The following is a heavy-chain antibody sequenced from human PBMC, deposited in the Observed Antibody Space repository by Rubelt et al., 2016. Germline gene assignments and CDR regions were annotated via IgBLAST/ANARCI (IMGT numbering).Heavy chain of an antibody. CDR2: ISYSGST. CDR3: ARGRTGGSRAASY. J-gene: IGHJ4*02. D-gene: IGHD2-15*01. CDR1: GDSVNTPTYY. Sequence: QVKLQESGPGLVKSSETLSLTCSVSGDSVNTPTYYWSWIRQSPGRGLEWIGYISYSGSTNDNPALRSRVTISVDTSKNQFSLQMSSVTAADTAVYYCARGRTGGSRAASYWGQGTPVTVSS. V-gene: IGHV4-61*01.